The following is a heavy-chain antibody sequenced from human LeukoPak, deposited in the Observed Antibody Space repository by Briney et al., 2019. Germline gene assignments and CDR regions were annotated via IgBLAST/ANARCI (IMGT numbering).Heavy chain of an antibody. CDR1: GGSISSYY. CDR3: ARAHTSSWYMDY. D-gene: IGHD6-13*01. J-gene: IGHJ4*02. CDR2: IYYSGST. Sequence: SETLSLTCSVSGGSISSYYWSWIRQPPGKGLEWIGYIYYSGSTNYNPSLKSRVTISVETSKNQLSLKLSSVTAADTALYYCARAHTSSWYMDYWGQGTLVTVSS. V-gene: IGHV4-59*01.